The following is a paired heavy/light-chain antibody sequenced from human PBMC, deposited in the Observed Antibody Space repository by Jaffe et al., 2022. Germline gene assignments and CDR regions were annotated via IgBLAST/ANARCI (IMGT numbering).Heavy chain of an antibody. CDR1: GFTFTSSA. CDR3: TNGEGDEYGDLYYFDS. V-gene: IGHV3-23*01. CDR2: ISGSGIST. J-gene: IGHJ4*02. Sequence: EVQLLESGGGLVQPGGSLRLSCAASGFTFTSSAMSWVRQAPGKGLEWVSGISGSGISTYYADSVKGRFTISRDNSKNTLFLQMNSLRAEDTAVYYCTNGEGDEYGDLYYFDSWGLGTLVTVSS. D-gene: IGHD4-17*01.
Light chain of an antibody. CDR2: EDN. CDR1: ALPKKY. CDR3: YSTDSSGNRV. V-gene: IGLV3-10*01. Sequence: SYELTQPPSVSVSPGQTARITCSGDALPKKYAYWYQQKSGQAPVLVIYEDNKRPSGIPERFSGSSSGTMATLTISGAQVEDEADYYCYSTDSSGNRVFGGGTKLTVL. J-gene: IGLJ3*02.